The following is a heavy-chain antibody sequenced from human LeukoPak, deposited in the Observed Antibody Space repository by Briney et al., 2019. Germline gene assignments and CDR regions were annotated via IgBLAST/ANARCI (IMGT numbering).Heavy chain of an antibody. J-gene: IGHJ4*02. CDR3: ARGDILTGYSFDY. V-gene: IGHV1-2*02. D-gene: IGHD3-9*01. CDR2: INPNSGGT. Sequence: ASVKVSCKASGYTFTGYYMHWVRQAPGQGLEWMGWINPNSGGTNYAQKFQGRVTMTRDTSISTAYMELSRLRSDDTAVYYCARGDILTGYSFDYWGQGTLVTVSS. CDR1: GYTFTGYY.